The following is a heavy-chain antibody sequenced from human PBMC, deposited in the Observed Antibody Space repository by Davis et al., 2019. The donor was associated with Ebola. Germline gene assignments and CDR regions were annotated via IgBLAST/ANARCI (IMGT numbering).Heavy chain of an antibody. Sequence: GGSLRLSCAASGFTLRSYGMHWVRQAPGKGLEWVAVISYDGSNEYYADSVKGRFTISRDNSKNTLFLLMNSLRAEDTAVYYCAKDRYSGSYPYYFDYWGQGTLVTVSS. CDR2: ISYDGSNE. J-gene: IGHJ4*02. CDR3: AKDRYSGSYPYYFDY. CDR1: GFTLRSYG. V-gene: IGHV3-30*18. D-gene: IGHD1-26*01.